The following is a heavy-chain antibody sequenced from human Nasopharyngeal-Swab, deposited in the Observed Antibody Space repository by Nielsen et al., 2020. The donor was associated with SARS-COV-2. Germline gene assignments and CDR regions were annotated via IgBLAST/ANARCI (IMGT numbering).Heavy chain of an antibody. J-gene: IGHJ6*02. CDR3: ARRATIGTFFPTPYGMDV. D-gene: IGHD5-24*01. CDR2: IKQDGSEK. Sequence: GGSLRLSCAASGFTFSSYWMSWVRQAPGKGLEWVANIKQDGSEKYYVDSVKGRFTISRDNAKNSLYLQMNSLRAEDTAVYYCARRATIGTFFPTPYGMDVWGQGTTVTVSS. CDR1: GFTFSSYW. V-gene: IGHV3-7*01.